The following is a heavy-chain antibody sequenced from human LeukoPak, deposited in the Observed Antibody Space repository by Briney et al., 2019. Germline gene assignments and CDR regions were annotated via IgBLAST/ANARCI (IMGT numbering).Heavy chain of an antibody. CDR3: ARAAFGGVIATLNY. CDR1: GFTFSSYE. D-gene: IGHD3-16*02. V-gene: IGHV3-48*03. Sequence: GGPLRLSCAASGFTFSSYEMNWVRQAPGKGLEWVSYISSSGSTIYYADSVKGRFIISRDNAKNSLYLQMNSLRAEDTAVYYCARAAFGGVIATLNYWGQGTLVTVSS. J-gene: IGHJ4*02. CDR2: ISSSGSTI.